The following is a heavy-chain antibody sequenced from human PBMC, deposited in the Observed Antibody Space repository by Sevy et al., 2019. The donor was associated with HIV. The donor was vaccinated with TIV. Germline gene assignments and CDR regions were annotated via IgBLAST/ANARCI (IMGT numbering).Heavy chain of an antibody. D-gene: IGHD3-10*01. CDR2: IIPIFVTA. J-gene: IGHJ3*02. Sequence: ASVKVSCKASGGTFSSYAISWVRQASGQGLEWMGGIIPIFVTANYAQKFQGRVTITADESTSTAYMELSSLRSEDTAVYYCARDLNPITMVRGVIITAGGAFDIWGQGTMVTVSS. CDR1: GGTFSSYA. V-gene: IGHV1-69*13. CDR3: ARDLNPITMVRGVIITAGGAFDI.